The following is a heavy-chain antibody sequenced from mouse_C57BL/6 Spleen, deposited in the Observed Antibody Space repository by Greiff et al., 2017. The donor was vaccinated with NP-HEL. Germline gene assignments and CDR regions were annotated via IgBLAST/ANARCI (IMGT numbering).Heavy chain of an antibody. V-gene: IGHV7-1*01. CDR1: GFTFSDFY. Sequence: EVKLVESGGGLVQSGRSLRLSCATSGFTFSDFYMEWVRQAPGKGLEWIAASRNKANDYTTEYSAAVKGRFIVSRDTSQSILYLQMNALRAEDTAIYYCERGATRAMDDWGQGTSVTVAS. D-gene: IGHD3-1*01. J-gene: IGHJ4*01. CDR3: ERGATRAMDD. CDR2: SRNKANDYTT.